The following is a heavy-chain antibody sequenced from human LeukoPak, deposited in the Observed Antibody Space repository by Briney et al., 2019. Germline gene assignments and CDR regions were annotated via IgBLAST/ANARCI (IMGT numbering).Heavy chain of an antibody. CDR2: ISAYNGNT. V-gene: IGHV1-18*01. CDR3: VRDTMITSNRFVP. Sequence: ASVKASCKASRYTLTSQGVSSVAQAPGQGLEWMGWISAYNGNTEYAEKFQGRVTITTDTSTITAYMELRRLGSDDAAVYYCVRDTMITSNRFVPWGQGTLVTVSS. D-gene: IGHD3-16*01. CDR1: RYTLTSQG. J-gene: IGHJ5*02.